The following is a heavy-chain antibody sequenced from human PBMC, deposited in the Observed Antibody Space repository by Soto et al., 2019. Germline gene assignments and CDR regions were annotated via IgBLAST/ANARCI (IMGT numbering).Heavy chain of an antibody. J-gene: IGHJ4*02. CDR2: ISVDNGDT. D-gene: IGHD3-3*01. Sequence: QVQLVQSGAEVKKPGASVRVSCTASGYTFTSHGIGWVRQAPGQGLQWMGWISVDNGDTNYAQKFQGRVTMSTDTPTTTAYMDLRSLQPDATAVYYFARRFGGYFDYWGQGTLVTVSS. CDR3: ARRFGGYFDY. CDR1: GYTFTSHG. V-gene: IGHV1-18*04.